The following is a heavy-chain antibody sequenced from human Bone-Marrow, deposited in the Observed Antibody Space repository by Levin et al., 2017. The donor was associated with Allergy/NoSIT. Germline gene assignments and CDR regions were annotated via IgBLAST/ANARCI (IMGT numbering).Heavy chain of an antibody. Sequence: LSLTCAASGFTFDDYAMHWVRQAPGKGLEWVSGISWNSGSIGYVDSVKGRFTISRDNAKNSLYLQMNSLRAEDTALYYCAKDKQLVRRAPYDYYYGMDVWGQGTTVTVSS. J-gene: IGHJ6*02. V-gene: IGHV3-9*01. CDR2: ISWNSGSI. CDR1: GFTFDDYA. CDR3: AKDKQLVRRAPYDYYYGMDV. D-gene: IGHD6-13*01.